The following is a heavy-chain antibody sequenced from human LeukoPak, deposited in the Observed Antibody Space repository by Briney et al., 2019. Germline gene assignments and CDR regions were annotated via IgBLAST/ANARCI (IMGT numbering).Heavy chain of an antibody. D-gene: IGHD1-1*01. Sequence: GAAVKVSCKTSGYTFTSYAISWVRQAPGQGLEWMGWISSYNGNTNYAQNLQGRVTMTTDTSTSTAYMELRSLSSADTAVYYCARDQRDWKCAGYFDQWGQGTLVSVSS. V-gene: IGHV1-18*01. J-gene: IGHJ4*02. CDR2: ISSYNGNT. CDR3: ARDQRDWKCAGYFDQ. CDR1: GYTFTSYA.